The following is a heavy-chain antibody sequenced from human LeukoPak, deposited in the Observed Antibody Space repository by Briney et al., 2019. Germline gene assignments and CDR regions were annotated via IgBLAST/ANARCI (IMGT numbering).Heavy chain of an antibody. CDR3: SRRGSSWYFDY. V-gene: IGHV4-39*01. J-gene: IGHJ4*02. CDR1: GGSISSSSFY. Sequence: SETLSLTCTVSGGSISSSSFYWGWIRQSPGKGLQWIGSIYYSGSTYYNPSLKSRVTTSVDTSKNQFSLKLSSVTAADTAVYYCSRRGSSWYFDYWGQGTLVTVSS. CDR2: IYYSGST. D-gene: IGHD6-13*01.